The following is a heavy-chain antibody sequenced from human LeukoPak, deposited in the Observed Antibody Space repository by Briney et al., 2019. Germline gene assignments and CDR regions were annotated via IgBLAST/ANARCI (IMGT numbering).Heavy chain of an antibody. CDR2: ISGSGGST. J-gene: IGHJ4*02. Sequence: GGSLRLSCAASGFTFSSYAMSWVRQAPGKGLEWVSAISGSGGSTYYADSVKGRFTISRGNSKNTLYLQMNSLRAEDTAVYYCARESGDRPGSEGCWGQGTLVTDSS. D-gene: IGHD1-26*01. CDR1: GFTFSSYA. V-gene: IGHV3-23*01. CDR3: ARESGDRPGSEGC.